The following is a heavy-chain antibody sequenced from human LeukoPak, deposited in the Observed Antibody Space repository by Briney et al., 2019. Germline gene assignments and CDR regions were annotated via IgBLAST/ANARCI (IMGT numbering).Heavy chain of an antibody. CDR3: ASNDILTP. D-gene: IGHD3-9*01. CDR1: GYTFTSYG. Sequence: ASVKVSRKASGYTFTSYGLSGVRQAPGQGLERMGWISADNGNTKYAQKLQGRVSMTTDTSTSTAYMELSSLRSEDTAVYYCASNDILTPWGQGTLVTVSS. V-gene: IGHV1-18*01. CDR2: ISADNGNT. J-gene: IGHJ5*02.